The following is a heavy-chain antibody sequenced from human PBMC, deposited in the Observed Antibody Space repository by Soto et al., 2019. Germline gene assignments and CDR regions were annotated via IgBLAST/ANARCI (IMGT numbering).Heavy chain of an antibody. V-gene: IGHV3-21*01. CDR2: ISSSSSYI. J-gene: IGHJ4*02. D-gene: IGHD3-16*02. Sequence: PGGSLRLSCAASGFTFSSYSMNWVRQAPGKGLEWVSSISSSSSYIYYADSVKGRFTISRDNAKNSLYLQMNSLRAEDTAVYYCSIELPNYDYIWGSYRPLWYWGQGTLVTVSS. CDR1: GFTFSSYS. CDR3: SIELPNYDYIWGSYRPLWY.